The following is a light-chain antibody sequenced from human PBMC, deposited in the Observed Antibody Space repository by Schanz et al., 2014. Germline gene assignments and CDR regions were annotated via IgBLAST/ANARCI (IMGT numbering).Light chain of an antibody. V-gene: IGLV2-8*01. Sequence: QSVLTQPPSASGSPGQSVTISCTGTSSDVGGYNFVSWYQQHPGKAPKLMIYEVSNRPSGVPDRFSGSKSGNTASLTVSGIQAEDEADYYCISYAGSNNWRVFGGGTKLTVL. CDR2: EVS. CDR1: SSDVGGYNF. J-gene: IGLJ2*01. CDR3: ISYAGSNNWRV.